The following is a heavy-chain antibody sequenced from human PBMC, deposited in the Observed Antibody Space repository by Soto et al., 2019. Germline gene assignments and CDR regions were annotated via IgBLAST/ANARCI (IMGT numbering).Heavy chain of an antibody. CDR1: GGSISSGGYS. Sequence: QLQLQESGSGLVKPSQTLSLTCAVSGGSISSGGYSWSWIRQPPGKGLEWIGYIYHSGSTYYNPSLKSRVTISVDTSKNQFSLKLSSVTAADTAVYYCAGGIAARPLGYWGQGTLVTVSS. J-gene: IGHJ4*02. CDR2: IYHSGST. D-gene: IGHD6-6*01. CDR3: AGGIAARPLGY. V-gene: IGHV4-30-2*01.